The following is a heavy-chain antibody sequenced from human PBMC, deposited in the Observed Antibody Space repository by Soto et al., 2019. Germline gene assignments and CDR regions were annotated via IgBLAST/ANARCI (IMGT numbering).Heavy chain of an antibody. CDR1: GFTFSSYG. V-gene: IGHV3-30*18. J-gene: IGHJ4*02. Sequence: QVQLVESGGGVVQPGRSLRLSCAASGFTFSSYGIHWVRQAPGKGLEWVALISYDGSNKYYADSVKGRFTNSRDNSKNTLYLQMNSLRAEDTAMYYCAKDAPYYYDSSGYYGPFDYWGQGTLVTVSS. CDR2: ISYDGSNK. CDR3: AKDAPYYYDSSGYYGPFDY. D-gene: IGHD3-22*01.